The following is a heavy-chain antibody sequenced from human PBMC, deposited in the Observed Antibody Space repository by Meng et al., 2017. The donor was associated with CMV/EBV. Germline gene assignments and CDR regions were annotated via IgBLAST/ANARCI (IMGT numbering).Heavy chain of an antibody. V-gene: IGHV2-5*02. CDR1: GFSLSTSGVG. D-gene: IGHD6-13*01. CDR3: AHRGRIAAAGTDWFDP. J-gene: IGHJ5*02. CDR2: IYWDDDK. Sequence: QIPCKESVPTLVKPTQTLPLTCTFSGFSLSTSGVGWGWIRQPQGKALEWLALIYWDDDKRYSPSLKSRLTITKDTSKNQVVLTMTNMDPVDTATYYCAHRGRIAAAGTDWFDPWGQGTLVTV.